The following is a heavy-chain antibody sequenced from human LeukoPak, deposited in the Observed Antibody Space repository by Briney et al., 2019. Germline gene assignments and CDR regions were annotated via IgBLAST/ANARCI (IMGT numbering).Heavy chain of an antibody. V-gene: IGHV1-8*02. CDR3: ARGVFATRDIYYYYYGMDV. J-gene: IGHJ6*02. CDR2: MNPNSGNT. D-gene: IGHD2-15*01. Sequence: ASVKVSCKASGGTFSSYAISWVRQAPGQGLEWMGWMNPNSGNTGYAQKFQGRVTMTRNTSISTAYMELSSLRSEDTAVYYCARGVFATRDIYYYYYGMDVWGQGTTVTVSS. CDR1: GGTFSSYA.